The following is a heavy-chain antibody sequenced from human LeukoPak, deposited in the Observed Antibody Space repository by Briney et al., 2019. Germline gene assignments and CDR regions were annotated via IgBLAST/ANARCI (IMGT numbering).Heavy chain of an antibody. Sequence: GASLRLSCAASGFTFSSYAMSWVRQAPGKGLEWVSAISGSGGSTYYTDSVKGRFTISRDNSKNTLYLQMNSLRAEDTAVYYCAKDSSLFDSSGYYPFDYWGQGTLVTVSP. V-gene: IGHV3-23*01. D-gene: IGHD3-22*01. CDR1: GFTFSSYA. J-gene: IGHJ4*02. CDR2: ISGSGGST. CDR3: AKDSSLFDSSGYYPFDY.